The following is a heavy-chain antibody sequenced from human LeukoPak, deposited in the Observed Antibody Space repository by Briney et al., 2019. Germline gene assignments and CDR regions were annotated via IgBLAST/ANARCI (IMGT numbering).Heavy chain of an antibody. D-gene: IGHD6-19*01. CDR2: ISSSSSYI. CDR1: GFTFSSYS. Sequence: PGGSLRLSCAASGFTFSSYSMNWVRQAPGKGLEWVSSISSSSSYIYYADSVKGRFTISRDNAKNSLYLQMNSLRAEDTAVYYCARDQPGYSSGRPMDVWGQGTTVTVFS. V-gene: IGHV3-21*01. J-gene: IGHJ6*02. CDR3: ARDQPGYSSGRPMDV.